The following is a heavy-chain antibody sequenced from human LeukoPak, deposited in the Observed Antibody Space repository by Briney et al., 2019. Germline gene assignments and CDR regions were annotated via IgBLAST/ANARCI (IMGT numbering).Heavy chain of an antibody. CDR3: AKSRGGSYYSRYYFDY. CDR1: GFTFCIYE. Sequence: GGSLRLSCAASGFTFCIYETNGVRDAPRERRGRVSYISTSGGSTYYADSVKVRFTISRDNSKNTLYLQMNSLRAEDTAVYYCAKSRGGSYYSRYYFDYWGQGTLVTVSS. J-gene: IGHJ4*02. CDR2: ISTSGGST. D-gene: IGHD1-26*01. V-gene: IGHV3-23*01.